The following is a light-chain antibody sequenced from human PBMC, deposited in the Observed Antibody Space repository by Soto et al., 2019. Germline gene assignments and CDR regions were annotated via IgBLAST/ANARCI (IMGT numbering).Light chain of an antibody. V-gene: IGKV3D-20*02. J-gene: IGKJ5*01. CDR3: QQRSNWPPIT. CDR1: QSVSNNY. CDR2: GAS. Sequence: EIVLTQSPGTLSLSPGERATLSCRASQSVSNNYLAWYQQKPGQAPRLLIYGASNRANGIPDRFSGSGSGTDLTLTISSLEPEDFAVYYCQQRSNWPPITFGQGTRLEIK.